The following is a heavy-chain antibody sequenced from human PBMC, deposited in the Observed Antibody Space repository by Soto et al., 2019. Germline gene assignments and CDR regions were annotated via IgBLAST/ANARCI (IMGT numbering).Heavy chain of an antibody. D-gene: IGHD3-10*01. CDR3: ARDLWRYYGSGSYYNADYYYGMDV. CDR2: IYSDGST. J-gene: IGHJ6*02. V-gene: IGHV3-53*01. Sequence: GGSLRLSCAASGFTVSSNYMSWVRQAPGKGLEWVSVIYSDGSTYYADSVKGRFTISRDNSKNTLYLQMNSLRAEDTAVYYCARDLWRYYGSGSYYNADYYYGMDVWGQGTTVTVSS. CDR1: GFTVSSNY.